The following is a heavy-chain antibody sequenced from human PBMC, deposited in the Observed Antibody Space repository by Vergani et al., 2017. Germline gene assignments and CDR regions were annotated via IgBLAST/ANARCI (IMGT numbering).Heavy chain of an antibody. CDR3: AKATVKPVLLLCGDLIPPVFDY. CDR1: GYTFTSYG. Sequence: QVQLVQSGAEVKKPGASVKVSCKASGYTFTSYGISWVRQAPGQGLEWMGWINAGNGNTKYLQKFQGRVTITRDTSDSTAYMELNSLRAEDTAVYYCAKATVKPVLLLCGDLIPPVFDYWGQETLVTVSS. CDR2: INAGNGNT. V-gene: IGHV1-18*01. D-gene: IGHD3-10*01. J-gene: IGHJ4*02.